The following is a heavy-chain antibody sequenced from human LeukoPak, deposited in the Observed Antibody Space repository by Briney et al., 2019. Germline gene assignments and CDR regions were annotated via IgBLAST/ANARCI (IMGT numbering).Heavy chain of an antibody. V-gene: IGHV3-30*04. CDR2: ISYDGSNK. J-gene: IGHJ6*03. D-gene: IGHD6-13*01. CDR1: GFTFSSYA. Sequence: GRSLRLSCAASGFTFSSYAMHGVRQAPGKGLEWVAVISYDGSNKYYADSVKGRFTISRDNSKNTLYLQMNSLRAEDTAVYYCARDGKAAAEYYYYMDVWGKGTTVTVSS. CDR3: ARDGKAAAEYYYYMDV.